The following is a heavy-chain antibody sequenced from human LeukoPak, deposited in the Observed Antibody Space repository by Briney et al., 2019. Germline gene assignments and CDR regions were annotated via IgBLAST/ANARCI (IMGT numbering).Heavy chain of an antibody. CDR1: GYSISSGYY. CDR3: ARLCSYYHYYYYYMDV. D-gene: IGHD5-18*01. Sequence: SETLSLTCAVSGYSISSGYYWGWIRQPPGKGLEWIGSIYHSGSTYYNPSLKSRVTISVDTSKNQFSLKLSSVTAADTAVYYCARLCSYYHYYYYYMDVWGKGTTVTVSS. CDR2: IYHSGST. V-gene: IGHV4-38-2*01. J-gene: IGHJ6*03.